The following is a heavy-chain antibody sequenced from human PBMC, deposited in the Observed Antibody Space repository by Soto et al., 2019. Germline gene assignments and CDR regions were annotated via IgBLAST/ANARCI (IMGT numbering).Heavy chain of an antibody. D-gene: IGHD3-10*01. Sequence: PSETLSLTCTVSGGSISSGGYYWSWIRQHPGKGLEWIGYIYYSGSTYYNPSLKSRVTISVDTSKNQFSLKLSSVTAADTAVYYCARVDYYGSGSYSTFDYWGQGTLVTVSS. CDR1: GGSISSGGYY. CDR2: IYYSGST. J-gene: IGHJ4*02. CDR3: ARVDYYGSGSYSTFDY. V-gene: IGHV4-31*03.